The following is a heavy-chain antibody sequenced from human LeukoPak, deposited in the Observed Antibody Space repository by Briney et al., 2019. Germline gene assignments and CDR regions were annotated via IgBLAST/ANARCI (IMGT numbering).Heavy chain of an antibody. CDR3: ARVKGTERDY. J-gene: IGHJ4*02. Sequence: GGSLRLSCAASGFTFSTYSMTWVRQAPGKGLEWVSSISGSSTYIFYADSVKGRFTISRDNAKNSLYLQMNSLRVEDTAVYYCARVKGTERDYWGQGTLVTVSS. D-gene: IGHD3/OR15-3a*01. CDR1: GFTFSTYS. CDR2: ISGSSTYI. V-gene: IGHV3-21*01.